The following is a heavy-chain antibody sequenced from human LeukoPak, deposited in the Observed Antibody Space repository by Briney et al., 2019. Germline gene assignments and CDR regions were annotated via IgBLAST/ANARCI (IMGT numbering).Heavy chain of an antibody. Sequence: PSETLSLTCAVYGGSFSDYYWSWIRQPPGKGLEWIGEINHSGDTKYNPSLKSRVTISEDTSKNQFSLKVSSVTAADTTVYYCARIQLWPLHYFDYWGQGTLVTVSS. CDR2: INHSGDT. V-gene: IGHV4-34*01. D-gene: IGHD5-18*01. CDR1: GGSFSDYY. J-gene: IGHJ4*02. CDR3: ARIQLWPLHYFDY.